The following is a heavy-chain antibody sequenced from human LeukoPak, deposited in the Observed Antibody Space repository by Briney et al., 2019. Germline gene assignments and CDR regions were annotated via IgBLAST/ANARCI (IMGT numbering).Heavy chain of an antibody. CDR1: GYTFTGYY. V-gene: IGHV1-2*02. Sequence: ASVKVSCKASGYTFTGYYIHWVRQAPGQGLEWMGWINPNSGGTNYAQNFRGRVTLIRDTTISTVYMELSRLRFDDTAVYYCARVTGYYYESTGYYHHAFDIWGQGTMVTVS. D-gene: IGHD3-22*01. CDR3: ARVTGYYYESTGYYHHAFDI. J-gene: IGHJ3*02. CDR2: INPNSGGT.